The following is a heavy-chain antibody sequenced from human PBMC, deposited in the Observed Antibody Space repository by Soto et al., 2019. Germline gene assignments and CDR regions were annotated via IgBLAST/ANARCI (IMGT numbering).Heavy chain of an antibody. CDR3: AKYTSGPAGFDC. Sequence: EVQLVESGGGLVQPGGSLRLSCAASGFTFSSYWMHWVRQAPGKGLVWVSRINSDGSSTSYADSVKGRFTISRDNAKNTLYLQMISLRAEDTAVYYCAKYTSGPAGFDCWGQGTLVTVSS. J-gene: IGHJ4*02. D-gene: IGHD6-19*01. CDR2: INSDGSST. V-gene: IGHV3-74*01. CDR1: GFTFSSYW.